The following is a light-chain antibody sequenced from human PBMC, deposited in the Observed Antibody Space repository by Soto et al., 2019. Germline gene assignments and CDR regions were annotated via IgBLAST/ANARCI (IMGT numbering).Light chain of an antibody. CDR2: AAS. CDR3: QQTYRTPLS. V-gene: IGKV1-39*01. Sequence: DIQMTQSPSSLSASVGDRVTITCRASQYISSYLSSYQYKPDKVPKLLIYAASSLQSGVPSNFRGRGSETDFNLTISRLQPEDFAVYYCQQTYRTPLSFGQGTRLEMK. CDR1: QYISSY. J-gene: IGKJ5*01.